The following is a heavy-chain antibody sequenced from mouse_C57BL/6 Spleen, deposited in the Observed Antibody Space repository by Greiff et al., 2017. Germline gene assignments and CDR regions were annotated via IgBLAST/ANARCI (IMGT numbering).Heavy chain of an antibody. Sequence: VQLQQSGAELVKPGASVKLSCKASGYTFTSYWMHWVKQRPGRGLEWIGRIDPNSGVTKYNEKFKGKATLTVDKPSSTAYMQLSSLTSEDSAVYDCGSCELGRDFDVWGKGTTVTVSS. V-gene: IGHV1-72*01. J-gene: IGHJ1*03. CDR1: GYTFTSYW. CDR2: IDPNSGVT. CDR3: GSCELGRDFDV. D-gene: IGHD4-1*01.